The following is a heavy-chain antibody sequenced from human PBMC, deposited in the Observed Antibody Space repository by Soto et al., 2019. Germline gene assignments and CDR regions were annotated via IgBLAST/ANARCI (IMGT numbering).Heavy chain of an antibody. V-gene: IGHV3-30*18. CDR2: ISYDGSRK. J-gene: IGHJ6*02. Sequence: GGSLGLPSAASVFTFSNNAMHWVRQAPDTGLAWVAVISYDGSRKYYADSVKGRFTISRDNSKNTLYLQLNGLGAEDTALFYCAKTLDTTMVSMDFWEIQVCGPGATVDVS. D-gene: IGHD5-18*01. CDR1: VFTFSNNA. CDR3: AKTLDTTMVSMDFWEIQV.